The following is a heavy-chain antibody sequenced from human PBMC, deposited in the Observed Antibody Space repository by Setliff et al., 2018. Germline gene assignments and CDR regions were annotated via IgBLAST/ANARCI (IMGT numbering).Heavy chain of an antibody. D-gene: IGHD3-10*01. J-gene: IGHJ4*02. CDR2: IYHSGST. CDR1: GGSISSGSHY. Sequence: SETLSLTCTVSGGSISSGSHYWSWIRQPPGKGLEWIGSIYHSGSTYYNPSLKSRVTISVDTSKNQFSLKLSSVTAADTAVYYCARGSRYGSGSYFPYYFDYWGQGTLVTSPQ. CDR3: ARGSRYGSGSYFPYYFDY. V-gene: IGHV4-39*07.